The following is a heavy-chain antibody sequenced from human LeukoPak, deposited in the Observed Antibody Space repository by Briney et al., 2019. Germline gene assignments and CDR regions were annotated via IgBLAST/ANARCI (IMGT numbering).Heavy chain of an antibody. J-gene: IGHJ4*02. CDR3: TRTYSSGWYYFDY. CDR1: GFTFGDYA. D-gene: IGHD6-19*01. CDR2: IRSKAYGGTT. Sequence: GGPLRLSCTASGFTFGDYAMSWVRQAPGKGLEGVGFIRSKAYGGTTEYAASVKGRFTISRDDSISIAYLQMNSLKTEDTAVYYCTRTYSSGWYYFDYWGQGTLVTVSS. V-gene: IGHV3-49*04.